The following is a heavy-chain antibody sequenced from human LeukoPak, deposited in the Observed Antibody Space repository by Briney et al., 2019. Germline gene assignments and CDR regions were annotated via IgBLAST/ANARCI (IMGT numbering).Heavy chain of an antibody. CDR1: GESFSGYY. D-gene: IGHD2-15*01. V-gene: IGHV4-34*01. CDR2: INHSGST. Sequence: KPSETLSLTCAVYGESFSGYYWSWIRQPPGKGLGWIGEINHSGSTNYNPSLKSRVTISVDTSKNQFSLKLTSVTAADTAVYYCARGVAVAVRVGMLYWGQGTLVTVSS. CDR3: ARGVAVAVRVGMLY. J-gene: IGHJ4*02.